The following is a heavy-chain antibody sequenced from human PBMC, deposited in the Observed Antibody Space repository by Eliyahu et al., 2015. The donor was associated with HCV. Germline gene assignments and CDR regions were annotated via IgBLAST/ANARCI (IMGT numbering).Heavy chain of an antibody. V-gene: IGHV4-59*01. CDR1: GXSITTYY. D-gene: IGHD6-19*01. CDR3: ASGGGGIAVAGTGGWFDP. Sequence: QVQLQESGPGLVQPSETLSLTCTVSGXSITTYYGSWIRQPPGKGXEWXGYIHYSGSXNYNPXLKSRVTISVDTSKNQFSLKLSSVTAADTAVYYCASGGGGIAVAGTGGWFDPWGQGTLITVSS. CDR2: IHYSGSX. J-gene: IGHJ5*02.